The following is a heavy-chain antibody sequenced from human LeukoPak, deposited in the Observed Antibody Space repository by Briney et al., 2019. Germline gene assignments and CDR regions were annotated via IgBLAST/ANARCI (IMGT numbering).Heavy chain of an antibody. CDR1: GFTFSDYW. D-gene: IGHD3-10*01. V-gene: IGHV3-74*01. CDR2: INTDGRST. Sequence: GGSLRLSCAASGFTFSDYWMHWVRQPPGKGLVWVSRINTDGRSTTYADSVKARSTISRDNAKNTLSLQMNSLRADDTAVYYCVRDLTLVRGVLYAMDVWGQGTTVTVSS. CDR3: VRDLTLVRGVLYAMDV. J-gene: IGHJ6*02.